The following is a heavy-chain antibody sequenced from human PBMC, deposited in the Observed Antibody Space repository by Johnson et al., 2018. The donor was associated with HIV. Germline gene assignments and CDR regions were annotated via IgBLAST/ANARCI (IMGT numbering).Heavy chain of an antibody. Sequence: VQLVESGGGLVKPGGSLRLSCAASGFTFSSYAMHWVRQAPGKGLEWVAVISYDGSNKYYADSVKGRFTISRDNSKNTLYLQMNSLRAEDTAVYYCARALVDDAFDIWGQGTMVAVSS. D-gene: IGHD1-26*01. CDR3: ARALVDDAFDI. CDR2: ISYDGSNK. CDR1: GFTFSSYA. V-gene: IGHV3-30-3*01. J-gene: IGHJ3*02.